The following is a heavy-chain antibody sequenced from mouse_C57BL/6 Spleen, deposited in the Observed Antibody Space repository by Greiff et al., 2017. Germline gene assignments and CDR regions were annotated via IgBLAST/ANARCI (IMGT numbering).Heavy chain of an antibody. CDR2: ISSGGSYT. Sequence: EVKLVESGGDLVKPGGSLKLSCAASGFTFSSYGMSWVRQTPDKRLEWVATISSGGSYTYYPDSVKGRFTISRDNAKNTLYLQMSSLKSEDTAMYYCARHESPHHYYGSSYLDYWGQGTTLTVSS. CDR1: GFTFSSYG. CDR3: ARHESPHHYYGSSYLDY. V-gene: IGHV5-6*01. J-gene: IGHJ2*01. D-gene: IGHD1-1*01.